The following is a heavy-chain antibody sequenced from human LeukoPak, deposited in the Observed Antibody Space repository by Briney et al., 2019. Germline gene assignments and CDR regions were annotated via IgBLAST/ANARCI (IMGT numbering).Heavy chain of an antibody. Sequence: GGSLRLSCAASGFTFNSYVMNWVRQAPGKGLDWVSVIYSSGHTYYADSVKGRYTISRDNSKNTLYLQMNSLRAEDTAVYYCARSTAHYYYAMDVWGRGTTVTVSS. CDR2: IYSSGHT. CDR3: ARSTAHYYYAMDV. CDR1: GFTFNSYV. J-gene: IGHJ6*02. V-gene: IGHV3-53*01.